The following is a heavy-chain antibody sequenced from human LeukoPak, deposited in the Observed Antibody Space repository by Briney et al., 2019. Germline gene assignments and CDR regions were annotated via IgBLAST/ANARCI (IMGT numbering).Heavy chain of an antibody. CDR3: ARGSPPDY. V-gene: IGHV3-11*05. Sequence: GGSLTLSCAASGFIFSDYYMSWIRQAPGKGLEWLSYISSSSIYTSYADSVKGRFTISRDNARNSPYLQLNSLRAEDTAVYYCARGSPPDYWGQGTLVTVSS. CDR1: GFIFSDYY. J-gene: IGHJ4*02. CDR2: ISSSSIYT. D-gene: IGHD2-15*01.